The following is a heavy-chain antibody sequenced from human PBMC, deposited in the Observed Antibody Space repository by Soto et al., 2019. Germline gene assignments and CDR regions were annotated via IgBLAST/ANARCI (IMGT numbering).Heavy chain of an antibody. V-gene: IGHV3-23*01. D-gene: IGHD6-19*01. J-gene: IGHJ4*02. CDR1: GFTFSSYA. Sequence: GGSLRLSCAASGFTFSSYAMSWVRQAPGKGLEWVSAISGSGGSTYYADSVKGRFTISRDNSKNTLYLQMNSLRAEDTAVYYCAKDLIPGIAVAGVFDYWGQGTLVTVSS. CDR2: ISGSGGST. CDR3: AKDLIPGIAVAGVFDY.